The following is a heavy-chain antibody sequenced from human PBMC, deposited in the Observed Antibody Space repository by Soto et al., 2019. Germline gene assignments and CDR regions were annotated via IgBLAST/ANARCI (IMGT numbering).Heavy chain of an antibody. CDR1: GGSISSGGYY. Sequence: QVQLQESGPGLVQPSQTLSLTCTVSGGSISSGGYYWSWIRQHPGTGLEWIGHISYSGSTYSNTSLKSRVTLSVDTSGDQFSLIVNCVTAADTAVYYCARGVLHWGQGTLVTVSS. V-gene: IGHV4-31*03. CDR3: ARGVLH. CDR2: ISYSGST. J-gene: IGHJ4*01.